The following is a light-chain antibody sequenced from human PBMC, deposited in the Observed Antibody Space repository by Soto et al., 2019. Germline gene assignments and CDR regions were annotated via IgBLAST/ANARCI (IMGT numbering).Light chain of an antibody. CDR3: QQRSNWPLT. J-gene: IGKJ4*01. Sequence: VMTQSRATLSVSPGPRSTLSCRASQSVSSNLAWYQQKPGQAPRLLIYDASNRATGIPARFSGSGSGTDFNLTISSLETEDFAVYYCQQRSNWPLTFGGGTKVDIK. V-gene: IGKV3-11*01. CDR2: DAS. CDR1: QSVSSN.